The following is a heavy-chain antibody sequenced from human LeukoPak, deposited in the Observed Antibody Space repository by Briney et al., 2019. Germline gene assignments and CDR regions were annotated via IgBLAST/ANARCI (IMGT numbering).Heavy chain of an antibody. D-gene: IGHD5-12*01. CDR3: AGLRGRPHAFDI. Sequence: SETLSLTCTVSGGSIRRGGYYWSWIRQHPGKGLKWIGYIYNSRSTYYNPSLKSRVTISVDTSKNQFSLKLSSVSAADTAVYYCAGLRGRPHAFDIWGQGTVVTVSS. CDR2: IYNSRST. CDR1: GGSIRRGGYY. J-gene: IGHJ3*02. V-gene: IGHV4-31*03.